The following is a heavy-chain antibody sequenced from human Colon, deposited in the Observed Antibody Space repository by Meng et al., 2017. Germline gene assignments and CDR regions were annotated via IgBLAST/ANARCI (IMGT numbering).Heavy chain of an antibody. J-gene: IGHJ5*02. Sequence: QLQLQESGPGLVKPSETLSLTCTISGGSISSRNYYWVWIRQPPGKGLEWIGQIHYNGYSYYNPSLKSRVTISVDTSKNQFSLKLSSVTAADTAVYYCARASYGSGSPLGESWFDPWGQGTLVTVSS. CDR3: ARASYGSGSPLGESWFDP. CDR2: IHYNGYS. CDR1: GGSISSRNYY. V-gene: IGHV4-39*07. D-gene: IGHD3-10*01.